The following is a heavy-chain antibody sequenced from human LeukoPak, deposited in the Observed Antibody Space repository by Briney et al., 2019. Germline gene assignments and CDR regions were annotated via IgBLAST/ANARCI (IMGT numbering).Heavy chain of an antibody. CDR1: GGSITSYY. J-gene: IGHJ5*02. CDR3: ARGRINHYYGSGSPDFDP. V-gene: IGHV4-4*07. D-gene: IGHD3-10*01. CDR2: IYSSGST. Sequence: SETLSLTCTVSGGSITSYYWSWIRQPAGKGLEWIGRIYSSGSTNYNPSLKSRVTMSVDTSKNQFSLKLTSVTAADTAMYYCARGRINHYYGSGSPDFDPWGQGTLVTVSS.